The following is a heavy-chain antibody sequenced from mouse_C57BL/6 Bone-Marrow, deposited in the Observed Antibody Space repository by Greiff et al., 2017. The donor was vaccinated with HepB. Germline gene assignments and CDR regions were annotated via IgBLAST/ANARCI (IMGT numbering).Heavy chain of an antibody. CDR3: AREGYYYGSTWFAY. Sequence: VQLQQSGAELVRPGASVKLSCKASGYTFTDYYINWVKQRPGQGLEWIARIYPGSGNTYYNEKFKGKATLTAEKSSSTAYMQLSSLTSEDSAVYFCAREGYYYGSTWFAYWGQGTLVTVSA. CDR1: GYTFTDYY. J-gene: IGHJ3*01. D-gene: IGHD1-1*01. CDR2: IYPGSGNT. V-gene: IGHV1-76*01.